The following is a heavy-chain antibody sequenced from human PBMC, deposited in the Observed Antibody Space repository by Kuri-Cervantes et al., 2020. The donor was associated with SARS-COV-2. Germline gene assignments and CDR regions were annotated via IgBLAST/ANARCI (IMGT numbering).Heavy chain of an antibody. D-gene: IGHD2-2*01. CDR2: IFSNGEK. J-gene: IGHJ6*02. CDR1: GFSLSNAGMA. V-gene: IGHV2-26*01. CDR3: TRLICSSTSCYLDYYGLDV. Sequence: SGPTLVKPTQTLTLTCTVSGFSLSNAGMAASWIRQPPGKALEWLAHIFSNGEKSYSTSLESRLTISKDTSKSQVVLTMTNMDPVDTATYYCTRLICSSTSCYLDYYGLDVWGPGTTVTVSS.